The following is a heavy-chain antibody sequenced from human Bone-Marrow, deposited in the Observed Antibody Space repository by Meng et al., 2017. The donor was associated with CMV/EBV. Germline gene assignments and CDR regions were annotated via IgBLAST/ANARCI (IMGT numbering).Heavy chain of an antibody. V-gene: IGHV3-21*01. J-gene: IGHJ4*02. CDR1: GFTFSSYS. CDR2: ISSSSSYI. D-gene: IGHD6-13*01. Sequence: GGPLRLSCAASGFTFSSYSMNWVRQAPGKGLEWVSSISSSSSYIYYADSVKGRFTISRDNAKNSLYLQMNSLRAEDTAVYYCARGVYQAAAGSSGFDYWGQGTLVTVSS. CDR3: ARGVYQAAAGSSGFDY.